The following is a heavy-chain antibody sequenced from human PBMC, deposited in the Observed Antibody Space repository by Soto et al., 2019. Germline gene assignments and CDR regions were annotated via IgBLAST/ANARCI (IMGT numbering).Heavy chain of an antibody. D-gene: IGHD3-22*01. Sequence: ASVKVSCKASGYAFTSYGISWVRQAPGQGLEWMGWISAYNGNTNYAQKLQGRVTMTTDTSTSTAYMELRSLRSDDTAVYYCAIYHDSSGHLKSYFDYWGQGTLVTVSS. J-gene: IGHJ4*02. CDR3: AIYHDSSGHLKSYFDY. V-gene: IGHV1-18*04. CDR1: GYAFTSYG. CDR2: ISAYNGNT.